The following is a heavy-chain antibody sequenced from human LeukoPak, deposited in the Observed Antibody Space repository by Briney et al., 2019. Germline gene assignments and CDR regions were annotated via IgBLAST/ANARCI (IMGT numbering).Heavy chain of an antibody. J-gene: IGHJ5*02. CDR3: ARGSRRITMVRGVIIWFDP. CDR1: GYTFTSYD. D-gene: IGHD3-10*01. Sequence: GASVKVSCKASGYTFTSYDINWVRQATGQGLEWMGWMNPNSGNTGYAQKFQGRVTMTRNTSISTAYMELSSLRSEDTAVYYCARGSRRITMVRGVIIWFDPWGQGTLVTVSS. V-gene: IGHV1-8*01. CDR2: MNPNSGNT.